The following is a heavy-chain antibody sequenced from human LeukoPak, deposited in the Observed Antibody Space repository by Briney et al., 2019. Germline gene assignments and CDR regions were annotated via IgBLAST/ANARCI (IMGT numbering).Heavy chain of an antibody. D-gene: IGHD2-15*01. J-gene: IGHJ5*02. CDR1: GYSFPSYW. CDR2: IYPGDSDT. V-gene: IGHV5-51*01. CDR3: ARSYCSGGSCYWYNWFDP. Sequence: GESLKISSKGSGYSFPSYWNGWVRQISGQGLEWVGIIYPGDSDTRYSPSFQGQVTNSADNSISTAYLQWSSLKASDTAMYYCARSYCSGGSCYWYNWFDPWGQGTLVTVSS.